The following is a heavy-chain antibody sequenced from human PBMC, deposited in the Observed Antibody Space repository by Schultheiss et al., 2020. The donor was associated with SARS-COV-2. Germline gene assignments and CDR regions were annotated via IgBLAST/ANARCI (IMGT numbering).Heavy chain of an antibody. V-gene: IGHV1-69*13. CDR3: ARGGGQLVPYYYYGMDV. Sequence: SVKVSCKASGGTFSSYAISWVRQAPGQGLEWMGGIIPILDTATYAQKFQGRVTITADESTSTAYMELSSLRSEDTAVYYCARGGGQLVPYYYYGMDVWGQGTTVTVSS. CDR2: IIPILDTA. J-gene: IGHJ6*02. D-gene: IGHD6-6*01. CDR1: GGTFSSYA.